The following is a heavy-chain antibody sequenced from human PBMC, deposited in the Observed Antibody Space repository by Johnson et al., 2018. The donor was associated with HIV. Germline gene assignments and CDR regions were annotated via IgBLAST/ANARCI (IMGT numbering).Heavy chain of an antibody. D-gene: IGHD3-3*01. V-gene: IGHV3-30*18. CDR3: AKDGVRLGVVSDFDI. J-gene: IGHJ3*02. CDR2: ILYRGSNK. CDR1: GFTFSDYY. Sequence: VQLVESGGGLVKPGGSLRLSCAASGFTFSDYYMSWIRQAPGKGLEWVAVILYRGSNKYYAKTVKGRFTIARDNSKNTLYLQMNSLRPEETVMYYCAKDGVRLGVVSDFDIWGQGTMVTVSS.